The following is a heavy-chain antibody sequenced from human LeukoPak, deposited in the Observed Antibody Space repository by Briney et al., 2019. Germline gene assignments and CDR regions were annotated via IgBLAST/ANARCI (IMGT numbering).Heavy chain of an antibody. J-gene: IGHJ4*02. CDR1: GFTFSSYE. Sequence: GGSLRLSCAASGFTFSSYEMNWVRQAPGKGLEWLSAFSGRGGGTYYADSVKGRFTISRDDSKNTLYLQMNSLRDEDTAVYYCARDRDFSGYLPHDYWGQGTLVTVSS. CDR3: ARDRDFSGYLPHDY. D-gene: IGHD5-12*01. CDR2: FSGRGGGT. V-gene: IGHV3-23*01.